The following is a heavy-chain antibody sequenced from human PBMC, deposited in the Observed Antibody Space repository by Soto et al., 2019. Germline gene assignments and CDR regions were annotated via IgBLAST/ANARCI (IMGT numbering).Heavy chain of an antibody. CDR2: IIPILGIA. D-gene: IGHD3-10*02. V-gene: IGHV1-69*02. CDR3: ACSAHYDPKKPATNAFDI. Sequence: GASVKVSCKASGGTFSSYTISWVRQAPGQGLEWMGRIIPILGIANYAQKFQGRVTITADKSTSTAYMELSSLRSEDTAVYYCACSAHYDPKKPATNAFDIWGQGTMVTVSS. J-gene: IGHJ3*02. CDR1: GGTFSSYT.